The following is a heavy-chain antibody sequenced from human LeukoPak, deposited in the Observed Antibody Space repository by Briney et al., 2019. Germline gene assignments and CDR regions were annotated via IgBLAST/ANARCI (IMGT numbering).Heavy chain of an antibody. V-gene: IGHV3-21*01. CDR3: ARALAGMVRGVIGY. D-gene: IGHD3-10*01. Sequence: GGSPRLSCAASGFTFSSYSMNWVRQAPGKGLEWVSSISSSSSYIYYADSVKGRFTISRDNAKNSLYLQMNSLRAKDTAVYYCARALAGMVRGVIGYWGQGTLVTVSS. CDR2: ISSSSSYI. J-gene: IGHJ4*02. CDR1: GFTFSSYS.